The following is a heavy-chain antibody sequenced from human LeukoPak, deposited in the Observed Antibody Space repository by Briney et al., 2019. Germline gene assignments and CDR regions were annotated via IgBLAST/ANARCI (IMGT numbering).Heavy chain of an antibody. CDR1: GDSVSSGGYY. CDR3: ARDVVVTSSPDAFDI. J-gene: IGHJ3*02. CDR2: ISNSGTT. V-gene: IGHV4-31*11. Sequence: SETLSLTCAVSGDSVSSGGYYWTWIRQHPGKGLEWIGYISNSGTTSYSPSLKSRVSISVDTSNNQSSLRLSSVTAADTAVYYCARDVVVTSSPDAFDIWGQGTMVTVSS. D-gene: IGHD2-21*02.